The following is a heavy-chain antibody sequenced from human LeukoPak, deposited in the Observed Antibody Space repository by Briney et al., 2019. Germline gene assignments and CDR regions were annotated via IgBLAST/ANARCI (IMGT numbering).Heavy chain of an antibody. CDR2: INWNGGST. CDR3: AKKAEAFGDSVTQH. Sequence: GGSLRLSCAASGFTFDDYGMSWVRQAPGKGLEWVSGINWNGGSTGYADSVKGRFTISRDNAKNSLYLQMNSLRAEDTAIYYCAKKAEAFGDSVTQHWGQGTLVTVSS. J-gene: IGHJ1*01. CDR1: GFTFDDYG. V-gene: IGHV3-20*04. D-gene: IGHD4-17*01.